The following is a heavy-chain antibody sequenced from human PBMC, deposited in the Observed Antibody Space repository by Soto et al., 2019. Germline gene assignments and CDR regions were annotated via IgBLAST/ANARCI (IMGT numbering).Heavy chain of an antibody. Sequence: PSETLSLTCTVSGGSISSYYWSWIRQPAGKGLEWIGRIYTSGSTNYNPSLKSRVTMSVDTSKNQFSLKLSSVTAADTAVYYCARDSRRDGYNYDYFDYWGQGTLVTVSS. V-gene: IGHV4-4*07. CDR3: ARDSRRDGYNYDYFDY. D-gene: IGHD5-12*01. CDR1: GGSISSYY. J-gene: IGHJ4*02. CDR2: IYTSGST.